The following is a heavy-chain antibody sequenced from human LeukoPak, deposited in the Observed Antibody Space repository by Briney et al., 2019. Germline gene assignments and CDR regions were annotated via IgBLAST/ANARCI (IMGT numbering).Heavy chain of an antibody. D-gene: IGHD3-22*01. V-gene: IGHV3-7*03. CDR1: GFTFSSYW. CDR2: IKQDGSEK. J-gene: IGHJ6*02. Sequence: GGSLGLSCAASGFTFSSYWMSWVRQAPGKGLEWVANIKQDGSEKYYVDSVKGRFTISRDNAKNSLYLQMNSLRAEDTAVYYCARDDRKVYYYYGMDVWGQGTTVTVSS. CDR3: ARDDRKVYYYYGMDV.